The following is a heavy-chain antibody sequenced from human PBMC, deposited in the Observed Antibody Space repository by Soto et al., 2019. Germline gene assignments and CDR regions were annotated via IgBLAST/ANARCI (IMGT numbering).Heavy chain of an antibody. D-gene: IGHD3-16*01. J-gene: IGHJ6*02. CDR1: GYTFIRYG. Sequence: QVQLAQSANEVKKPGASVRVSCKAAGYTFIRYGIAWVRQAPGQGLEWMGWISPYNDYTVYAQKFQGRVSMIADTSTRTVYMNLRGLKSDDTAVYYCARGGYYDNSWGKLSHYGLDVWGQGTSVSVSS. V-gene: IGHV1-18*01. CDR3: ARGGYYDNSWGKLSHYGLDV. CDR2: ISPYNDYT.